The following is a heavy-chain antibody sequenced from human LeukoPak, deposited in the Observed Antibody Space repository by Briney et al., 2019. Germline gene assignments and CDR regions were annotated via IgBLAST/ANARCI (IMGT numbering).Heavy chain of an antibody. Sequence: ASVKVSCKASGYTFAGYYMHVLRQAPGQGLEWMGWINPNSGGTNYAQKFHVRVTMTMDTYISTAYMELSRLRSDDTAVYYCARVQRQKPYYFDYWGQGTLVTVSS. CDR3: ARVQRQKPYYFDY. V-gene: IGHV1-2*02. CDR1: GYTFAGYY. J-gene: IGHJ4*02. CDR2: INPNSGGT. D-gene: IGHD1-1*01.